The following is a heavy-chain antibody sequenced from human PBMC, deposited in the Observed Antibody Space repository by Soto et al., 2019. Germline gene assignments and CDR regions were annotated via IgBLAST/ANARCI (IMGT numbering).Heavy chain of an antibody. CDR3: AKRDRSNWSYFDY. D-gene: IGHD1-20*01. CDR2: ITGGGDTA. J-gene: IGHJ4*02. V-gene: IGHV3-23*01. CDR1: GFTFSNYA. Sequence: GGSLRLSCAASGFTFSNYAMTWVRQAPGRGLEWVSVITGGGDTAYYADSVKGRFTISRDNSKNTLYLQMNSLRAEDTALFYCAKRDRSNWSYFDYWGQGTLVTVSS.